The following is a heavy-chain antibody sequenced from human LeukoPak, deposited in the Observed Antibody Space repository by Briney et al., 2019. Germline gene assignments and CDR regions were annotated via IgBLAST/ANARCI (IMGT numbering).Heavy chain of an antibody. Sequence: GRSLRLSCAASGFTFSSYGMHWVRQAPGKGLEWVAVISYDGSNKYYADSVKGRFTISRDNSKNTPYLQMNSLRAEDTAVYYCAKLLGDPNWFDPWGQGTLVTVSS. J-gene: IGHJ5*02. V-gene: IGHV3-30*18. CDR3: AKLLGDPNWFDP. D-gene: IGHD4-17*01. CDR1: GFTFSSYG. CDR2: ISYDGSNK.